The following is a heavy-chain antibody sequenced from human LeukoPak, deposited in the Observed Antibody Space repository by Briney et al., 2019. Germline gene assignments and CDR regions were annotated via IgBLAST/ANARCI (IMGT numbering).Heavy chain of an antibody. CDR3: ARDNYDFWSGFKENWFDP. CDR1: GYTFTGYY. CDR2: INPNSGGT. V-gene: IGHV1-2*02. D-gene: IGHD3-3*01. Sequence: GASVKVSCKASGYTFTGYYMHWVRQATGQGLEWMGWINPNSGGTNYAQKFQGRVTMTRYTSISTAYMELSRLRSDDTAVYYCARDNYDFWSGFKENWFDPWGQGTLVTVSS. J-gene: IGHJ5*02.